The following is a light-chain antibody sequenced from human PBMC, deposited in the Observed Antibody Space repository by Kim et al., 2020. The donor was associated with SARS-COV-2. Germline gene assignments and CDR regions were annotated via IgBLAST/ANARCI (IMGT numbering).Light chain of an antibody. CDR1: QDIRKY. J-gene: IGKJ2*01. V-gene: IGKV1-33*01. CDR3: QQYDLLPYT. CDR2: DAV. Sequence: SASAGETVTITCQASQDIRKYLNWFQQKPGKAPKLLIYDAVSLETGVPSRFSGSGSGTHFTFTIRSLQPEDIATYFCQQYDLLPYTFGQGTKLEI.